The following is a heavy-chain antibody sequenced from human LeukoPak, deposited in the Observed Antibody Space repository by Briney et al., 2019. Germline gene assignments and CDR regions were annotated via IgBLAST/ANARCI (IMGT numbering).Heavy chain of an antibody. CDR2: TYYRSKWYN. CDR3: AREVPKYYYGSGSYLQDAFDI. CDR1: GDSVSSNSAA. D-gene: IGHD3-10*01. Sequence: SQTLSLTCAISGDSVSSNSAAWNWIRQSPSRGLEWLGRTYYRSKWYNDYAVSVKSRITINPDTSKNQFSLQLNSVTPEDTAVYYRAREVPKYYYGSGSYLQDAFDIWGQGTMVTVSS. J-gene: IGHJ3*02. V-gene: IGHV6-1*01.